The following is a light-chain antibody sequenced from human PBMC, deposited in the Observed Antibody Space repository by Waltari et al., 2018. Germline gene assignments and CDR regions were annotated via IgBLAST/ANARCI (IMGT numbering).Light chain of an antibody. CDR2: RKL. V-gene: IGLV10-54*01. CDR3: LAWDTSLATWV. Sequence: QAGLTQPPSVSKALKQTATITCIGNSNNVGREGAVWLQWAQGQPPKLLSFRKLDRPSGISERFSASRSGNIASLTINGLQPEDETDYFCLAWDTSLATWVSGGGTRLTVL. J-gene: IGLJ3*02. CDR1: SNNVGREG.